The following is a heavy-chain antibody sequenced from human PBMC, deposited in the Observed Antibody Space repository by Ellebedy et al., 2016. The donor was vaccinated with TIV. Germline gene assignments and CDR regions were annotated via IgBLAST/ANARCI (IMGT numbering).Heavy chain of an antibody. J-gene: IGHJ4*02. Sequence: GGSLRLSCAASGFIFSDAWMTWVRQAPGKGLEWVGRIKSRSDGGTTDYAAPVKGRFTISRDDSRNTFYLQMNSLKTEDTAVYYCASRERTAAAHYFDYWGQGTLVTVSS. D-gene: IGHD2-2*01. CDR2: IKSRSDGGTT. V-gene: IGHV3-15*01. CDR1: GFIFSDAW. CDR3: ASRERTAAAHYFDY.